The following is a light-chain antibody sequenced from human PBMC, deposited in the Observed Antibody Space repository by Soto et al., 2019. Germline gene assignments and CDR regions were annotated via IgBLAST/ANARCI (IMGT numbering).Light chain of an antibody. CDR2: KAS. J-gene: IGKJ4*01. CDR3: QQYNNYPLT. V-gene: IGKV1-5*03. Sequence: DIQMTQSPSTLSASVGDRVTITCRASQSISSWLAWYQQKPGKAPKLLIYKASSIESGVPSRFSGSGSGTEFTLTISSLQPDDFATYYCQQYNNYPLTFGGGTKVEIK. CDR1: QSISSW.